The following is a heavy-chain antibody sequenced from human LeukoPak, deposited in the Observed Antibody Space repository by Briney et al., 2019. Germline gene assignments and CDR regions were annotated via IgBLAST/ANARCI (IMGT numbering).Heavy chain of an antibody. J-gene: IGHJ4*02. Sequence: ASVKVSCKASGYTFTDYYMHWVRQAPGQGLEWMGWINPNSGGTKYVQKFQGRVTVTRDTSISTAYMELSRLRSDDTAVYYCARAMSIAARLRTIFDYWGQGTLVTVSS. CDR2: INPNSGGT. CDR1: GYTFTDYY. CDR3: ARAMSIAARLRTIFDY. D-gene: IGHD6-6*01. V-gene: IGHV1-2*02.